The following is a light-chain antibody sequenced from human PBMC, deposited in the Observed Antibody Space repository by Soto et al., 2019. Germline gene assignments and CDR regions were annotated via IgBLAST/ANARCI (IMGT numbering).Light chain of an antibody. Sequence: IVFTQSPSTLSLSPGERATLSCWASQSVSSYLAWYQHKPGQAPRLLIYDASNRATGIPARFSGSGSGTDFTLTISSLQSEDFAVYYCQQYDSSPRTFGQGTKVDIK. CDR1: QSVSSY. J-gene: IGKJ1*01. V-gene: IGKV3-11*01. CDR3: QQYDSSPRT. CDR2: DAS.